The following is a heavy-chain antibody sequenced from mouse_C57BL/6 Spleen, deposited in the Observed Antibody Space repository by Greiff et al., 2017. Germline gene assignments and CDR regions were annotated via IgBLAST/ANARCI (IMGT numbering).Heavy chain of an antibody. D-gene: IGHD3-2*02. CDR3: TTKGGSSCVDWCAY. CDR2: IDPEDGDP. Sequence: VQLQQSGAELVRPGASVKLSCTASGFNIKDYYMHWVKQRPEQGLEWIGGIDPEDGDPEYAPKFQGKATMTAATSSNTAYLHLNSLTSEYTAVYYCTTKGGSSCVDWCAYWGQGTLVTVSA. J-gene: IGHJ3*01. CDR1: GFNIKDYY. V-gene: IGHV14-1*01.